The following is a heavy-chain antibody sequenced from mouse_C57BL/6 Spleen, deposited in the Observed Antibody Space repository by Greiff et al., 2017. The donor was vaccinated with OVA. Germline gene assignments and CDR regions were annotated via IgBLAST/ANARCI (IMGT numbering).Heavy chain of an antibody. CDR3: AREPIYYDYDGCAY. CDR2: ISSGSSTI. V-gene: IGHV5-17*01. Sequence: EVKVIESGGGLVKPGGSLKLSCAASGFTFSDYGMHWVRQAPEKGLEWVAYISSGSSTIYYADTVKGRFTIYRDNAKNTLFLQMTSLRSEDTAMYYCAREPIYYDYDGCAYWGQGTLVTVSA. J-gene: IGHJ3*01. CDR1: GFTFSDYG. D-gene: IGHD2-4*01.